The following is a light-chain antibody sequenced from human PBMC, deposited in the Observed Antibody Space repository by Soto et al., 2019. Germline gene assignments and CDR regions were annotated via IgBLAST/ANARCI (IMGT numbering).Light chain of an antibody. V-gene: IGKV3-15*01. CDR1: QSVSNN. CDR2: GAS. J-gene: IGKJ5*01. CDR3: QQYGSSPSIT. Sequence: EIVMTQSPATLSVSPGETATLSCRASQSVSNNVAWYQQKPGQAPRLLILGASTRATGIPARFSGSGSGTEFTLSISRLEPEDFAVYYCQQYGSSPSITFGQGTRLEIK.